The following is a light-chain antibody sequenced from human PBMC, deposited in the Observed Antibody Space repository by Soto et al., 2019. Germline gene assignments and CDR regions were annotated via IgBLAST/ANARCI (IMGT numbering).Light chain of an antibody. CDR3: QQYNNWPFT. CDR1: QSVSSD. J-gene: IGKJ3*01. CDR2: GAS. Sequence: EIVMTQSPATLSVSPGETATLSCRASQSVSSDLAWYQQKPGQAPRLLFYGASTTATGISARFSGSGSGTEFDLTISSLQSEDFAVYYCQQYNNWPFTFGPGTKVDVK. V-gene: IGKV3-15*01.